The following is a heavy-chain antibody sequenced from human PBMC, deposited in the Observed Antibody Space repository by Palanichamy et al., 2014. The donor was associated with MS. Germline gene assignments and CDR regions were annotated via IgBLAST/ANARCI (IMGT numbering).Heavy chain of an antibody. Sequence: VQLQQWGGRTVEAFGDPVPHLRCLWWVLQWLLLELDPPAPRKGLEWIGEINHSGSTNYNPSLKSRVTISVDTSKNQFSLKLSSVTAADTAVYYCARVRGYYGPGSYYNVGYYYGMDVWGQGTTVTVSS. CDR1: WVLQWLL. D-gene: IGHD3-10*01. CDR2: INHSGST. CDR3: ARVRGYYGPGSYYNVGYYYGMDV. J-gene: IGHJ6*02. V-gene: IGHV4-34*01.